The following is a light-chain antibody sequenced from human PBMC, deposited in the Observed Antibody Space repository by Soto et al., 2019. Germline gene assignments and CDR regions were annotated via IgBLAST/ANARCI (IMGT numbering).Light chain of an antibody. CDR1: SSDVGGYNY. Sequence: QSALTQPASVSGSPGQSITISCTGTSSDVGGYNYVSWYQQHPGKAPKLMIYDVSNRPSGVSNRCSGSKSGNTASLTISGLQAEDEADYYCSSYTSSSTSLYVFGTGTKLTVL. V-gene: IGLV2-14*01. CDR3: SSYTSSSTSLYV. J-gene: IGLJ1*01. CDR2: DVS.